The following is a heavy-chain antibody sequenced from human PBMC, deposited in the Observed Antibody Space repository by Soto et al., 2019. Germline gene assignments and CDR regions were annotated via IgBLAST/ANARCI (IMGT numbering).Heavy chain of an antibody. D-gene: IGHD1-1*01. V-gene: IGHV3-33*01. J-gene: IGHJ3*01. CDR2: ISPK. CDR3: ARDDAFGNENAFDL. Sequence: GESLRLSCAVSGFSFRTYGFHWVRQPPGKGLEWVAVISPKGHSDSVEGRFTISRDNSKDTLYLQMNNLRAEDTAVYYCARDDAFGNENAFDLWGQGTMVTVSS. CDR1: GFSFRTYG.